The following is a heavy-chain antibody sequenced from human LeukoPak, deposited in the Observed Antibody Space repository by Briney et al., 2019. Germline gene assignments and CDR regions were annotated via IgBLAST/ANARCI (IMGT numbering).Heavy chain of an antibody. V-gene: IGHV6-1*01. J-gene: IGHJ5*01. CDR1: GDSVSTNSAT. Sequence: SQTLSLTCAISGDSVSTNSATWSWLRQSPSRGLEWLGRTYYRSKWNNDYAVSMKSRITINPDTSKNQFSLQLNSVTPEDTAVYYCARLVGASWFDSWGQGTLVTVSS. CDR2: TYYRSKWNN. CDR3: ARLVGASWFDS. D-gene: IGHD1-26*01.